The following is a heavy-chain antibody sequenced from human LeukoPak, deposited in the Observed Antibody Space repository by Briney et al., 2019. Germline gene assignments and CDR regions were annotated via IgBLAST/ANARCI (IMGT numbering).Heavy chain of an antibody. CDR3: ARSLRLVYGMDV. Sequence: GGSLRLSCAASGFTFETYAIHWVRQAPGKGLEWVAVISYDGSNKYYADSVKGRFTISRDNSKNTLYLQMNSLRAEDTAVYYCARSLRLVYGMDVWGQGTTVTVSS. J-gene: IGHJ6*02. V-gene: IGHV3-30-3*01. CDR1: GFTFETYA. CDR2: ISYDGSNK. D-gene: IGHD6-19*01.